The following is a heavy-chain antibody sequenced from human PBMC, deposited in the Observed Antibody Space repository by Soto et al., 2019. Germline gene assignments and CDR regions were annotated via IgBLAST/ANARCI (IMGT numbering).Heavy chain of an antibody. Sequence: GASVKLSCAVCGYTLTELSMHWVRQAPGKGLEWMGGFDPEDGETIYAQKFQGRVTMTEDTSTDTAYMELSSLRSEDTAVYYCATRGITMVRGVFDYWGQGTLVTVSS. CDR2: FDPEDGET. CDR3: ATRGITMVRGVFDY. D-gene: IGHD3-10*01. J-gene: IGHJ4*02. V-gene: IGHV1-24*01. CDR1: GYTLTELS.